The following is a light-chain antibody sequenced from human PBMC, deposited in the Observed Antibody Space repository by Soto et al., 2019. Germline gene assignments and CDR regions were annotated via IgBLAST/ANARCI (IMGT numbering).Light chain of an antibody. CDR3: QQRSNWQGAT. Sequence: EIVLTQSPGTLSLSPGERVTLPCRASQSISNNHLAWYQQKPGQAPRLLIHGTSNRATGIPDRFSGSGSGTDFTLTFSRLEPEDFAVYYCQQRSNWQGATFGGGTKVDIK. J-gene: IGKJ4*01. CDR1: QSISNNH. CDR2: GTS. V-gene: IGKV3D-20*02.